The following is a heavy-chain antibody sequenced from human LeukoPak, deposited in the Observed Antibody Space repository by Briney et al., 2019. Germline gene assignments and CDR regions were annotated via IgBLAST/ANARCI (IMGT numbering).Heavy chain of an antibody. CDR1: GFTFSSYG. V-gene: IGHV3-30*18. J-gene: IGHJ6*02. Sequence: GGSLRLSCAASGFTFSSYGMHWVRQAPGKGLEWVAVISYDGSNKYYADSVKGRFTISRDNSKNTLYLQMNSLRAEDTAVYYCAKDRSHDYGDYSSGMGVWGQGTTVTVSS. CDR2: ISYDGSNK. CDR3: AKDRSHDYGDYSSGMGV. D-gene: IGHD4-17*01.